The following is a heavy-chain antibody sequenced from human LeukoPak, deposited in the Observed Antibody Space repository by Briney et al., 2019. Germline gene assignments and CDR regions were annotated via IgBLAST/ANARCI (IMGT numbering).Heavy chain of an antibody. CDR2: ISAYNGNT. D-gene: IGHD3-22*01. Sequence: ASVKVSCKASGYTFTSYGISWVRQAPGQGFEWMGWISAYNGNTNYAQKLQGRVTMTTDTSTSTAYMELRSLRSDDTAVYYCARDLSGYYANWFDPWGQGTLVTVSS. V-gene: IGHV1-18*01. CDR1: GYTFTSYG. CDR3: ARDLSGYYANWFDP. J-gene: IGHJ5*02.